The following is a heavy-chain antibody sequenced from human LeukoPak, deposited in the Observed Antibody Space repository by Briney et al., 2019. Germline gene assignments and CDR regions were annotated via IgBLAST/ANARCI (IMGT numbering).Heavy chain of an antibody. CDR2: IYYSGST. CDR3: ARAPGYYYDSSGYGRYYFDY. D-gene: IGHD3-22*01. J-gene: IGHJ4*02. V-gene: IGHV4-59*01. CDR1: GGSISSYY. Sequence: SETLSLTCTVSGGSISSYYWSRIRQPPGKGLEWIGYIYYSGSTNYNPSLKSRVTISVDTSKNQFSLKLSSVTAADTAVYYCARAPGYYYDSSGYGRYYFDYWGQGTLVTVSS.